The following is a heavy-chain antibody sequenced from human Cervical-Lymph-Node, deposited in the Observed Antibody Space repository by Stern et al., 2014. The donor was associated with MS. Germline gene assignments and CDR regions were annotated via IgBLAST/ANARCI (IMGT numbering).Heavy chain of an antibody. CDR3: ASSYYYDSSATSGGMDV. D-gene: IGHD3-22*01. Sequence: QVQLQESGPGLVKPSQTLSLTCTVSGGSISSGGYYWSWIRQHPGKGLEWIGYIYYSGSPYYNPSLKSRVTISVDTSKNQFSLKLSSVTAADTAVYYCASSYYYDSSATSGGMDVWGQGTTVTVSS. CDR2: IYYSGSP. J-gene: IGHJ6*02. CDR1: GGSISSGGYY. V-gene: IGHV4-31*03.